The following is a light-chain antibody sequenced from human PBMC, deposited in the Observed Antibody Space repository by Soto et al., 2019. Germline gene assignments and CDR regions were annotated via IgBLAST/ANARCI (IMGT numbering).Light chain of an antibody. V-gene: IGKV3-20*01. CDR1: QSVTSGY. CDR3: QHYGSSPPAIT. J-gene: IGKJ5*01. CDR2: GAS. Sequence: EIVLTQSPGTLSLSPGERATLSCRASQSVTSGYLAWYQQQPNQAPRLLIYGASYRATDIPDRFSGGGSGTDFTLTISRLEPEDFAVYYCQHYGSSPPAITFGQRTRLEIK.